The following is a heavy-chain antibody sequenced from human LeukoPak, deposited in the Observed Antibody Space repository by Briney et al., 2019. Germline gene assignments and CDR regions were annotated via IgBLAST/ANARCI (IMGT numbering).Heavy chain of an antibody. J-gene: IGHJ4*02. CDR3: AKARPVVPAPTPFDY. CDR1: GFTFSSYA. D-gene: IGHD2-2*01. Sequence: PGGSLRLSCAASGFTFSSYAMSWVRQAPGKGLEWVSAISGSGGSTYYADSVKGRFTISRVNSKNTLYLQLNSLRAEDTAVYYCAKARPVVPAPTPFDYWGQGTLVTVSS. CDR2: ISGSGGST. V-gene: IGHV3-23*01.